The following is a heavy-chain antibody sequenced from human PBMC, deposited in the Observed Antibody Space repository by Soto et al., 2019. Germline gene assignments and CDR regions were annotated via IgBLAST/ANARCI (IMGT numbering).Heavy chain of an antibody. CDR1: GGTFGSHA. D-gene: IGHD3-9*01. CDR3: ARDVTSYCGNAFDI. CDR2: IIPISGKA. J-gene: IGHJ3*02. V-gene: IGHV1-69*01. Sequence: QVQLVQSGAEVKKPGSSVKVSCKASGGTFGSHALSWLRQAPGQGLEWVGGIIPISGKAIYAPRFQGRVTITASEYTNTDYMDLRSLGSEDTAMYYCARDVTSYCGNAFDIWGQGTMVSVSS.